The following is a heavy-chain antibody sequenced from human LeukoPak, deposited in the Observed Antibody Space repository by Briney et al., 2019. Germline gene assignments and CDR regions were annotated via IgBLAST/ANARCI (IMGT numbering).Heavy chain of an antibody. CDR2: IRYDGSNK. J-gene: IGHJ6*03. D-gene: IGHD3-3*01. CDR1: GFTFSSYG. CDR3: ANVYYDFWSGYPTPKYYYMDV. Sequence: PGGSLRLSCAASGFTFSSYGMHWVRQAPGKGLEWVAFIRYDGSNKYYADSVKGRFTISRDNSKNTLYPQMNSLRAEDTAVYYCANVYYDFWSGYPTPKYYYMDVWGKGTTVTVSS. V-gene: IGHV3-30*02.